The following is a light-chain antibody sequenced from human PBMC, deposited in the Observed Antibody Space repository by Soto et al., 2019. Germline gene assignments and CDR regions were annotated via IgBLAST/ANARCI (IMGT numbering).Light chain of an antibody. CDR2: DAS. CDR3: QQYDNLPLT. CDR1: QDISNY. J-gene: IGKJ4*01. Sequence: DIQMTQSPSSLSASVGDRVTITCHASQDISNYLNWYQQKPGKDPKXLIYDASNLETGVPSRFSGSGSGTDFTLTISSLQPEDIETYYCQQYDNLPLTFGGGTKVDIK. V-gene: IGKV1-33*01.